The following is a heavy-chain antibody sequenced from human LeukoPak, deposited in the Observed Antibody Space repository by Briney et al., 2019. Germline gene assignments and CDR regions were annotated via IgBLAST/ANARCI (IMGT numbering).Heavy chain of an antibody. CDR1: GFTFSSYS. V-gene: IGHV3-21*05. J-gene: IGHJ4*02. Sequence: GGSLRLSCAASGFTFSSYSMNWVRQAPGKGLEWVSYISYTGTIYYADSVKGRFTISRDNAKNSLYLQMNGLRAEDTAVYYCARSSEGYWGQGTLVTVSS. CDR2: ISYTGTI. D-gene: IGHD1-26*01. CDR3: ARSSEGY.